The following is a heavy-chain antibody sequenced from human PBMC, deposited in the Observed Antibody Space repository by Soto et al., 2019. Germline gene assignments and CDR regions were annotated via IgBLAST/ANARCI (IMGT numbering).Heavy chain of an antibody. Sequence: ASVKVSCKASGYTFTGYYMHWVRQAPGQGLEWMGWINPNSGGTNYAQKFQGWVTMTRDTSISTAYMELSSLKTEDTAVYYCTRRTGWSGYPEYYYYMDVWGKGTTVTVSS. CDR2: INPNSGGT. CDR1: GYTFTGYY. CDR3: TRRTGWSGYPEYYYYMDV. V-gene: IGHV1-2*04. D-gene: IGHD3-3*01. J-gene: IGHJ6*03.